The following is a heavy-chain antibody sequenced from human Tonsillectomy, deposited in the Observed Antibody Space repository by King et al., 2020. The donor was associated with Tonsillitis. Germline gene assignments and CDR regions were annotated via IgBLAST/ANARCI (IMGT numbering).Heavy chain of an antibody. V-gene: IGHV3-30*09. CDR2: ISYDGSSK. J-gene: IGHJ4*02. CDR1: GFTFSSYA. Sequence: QLVQSGGGVVQPGRSLRLSCAASGFTFSSYAMHWVRQAPGKGLEWVAVISYDGSSKYYAVSVKGRFAISRDNSKNTLFLQMNSPSGEDTAAYYCAREDRSTAALDYWGQGTLVTVSS. D-gene: IGHD3-16*02. CDR3: AREDRSTAALDY.